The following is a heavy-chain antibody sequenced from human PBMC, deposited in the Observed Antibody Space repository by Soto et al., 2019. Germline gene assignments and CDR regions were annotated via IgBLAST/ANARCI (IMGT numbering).Heavy chain of an antibody. V-gene: IGHV3-33*08. J-gene: IGHJ4*02. CDR1: ASIFKGHG. CDR2: IRYDGSDE. CDR3: ARDGVGATTFFGFLDY. Sequence: QVQLVESGGGVVQPGGSLRLSCAASASIFKGHGMHWVRQAPGKGLEWVAIIRYDGSDEHYGDSVKGRFTISIDNSKNMLYLQMNSLRAEDTAVYYCARDGVGATTFFGFLDYWGQGTLVTVSS. D-gene: IGHD1-26*01.